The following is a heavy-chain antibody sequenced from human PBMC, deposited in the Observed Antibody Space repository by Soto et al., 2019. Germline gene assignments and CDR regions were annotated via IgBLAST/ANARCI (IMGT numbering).Heavy chain of an antibody. D-gene: IGHD2-2*01. J-gene: IGHJ6*02. CDR3: AGARFEYYSSTSCRHKYGMDV. V-gene: IGHV3-21*01. Sequence: GGSLRLSCAASGFTFSSYSMNWVRQAPGKGLEWVSSISSSSSYIYYADSVKGRFTISRDNAKNSLYLQMNSLRAEDTAVYYCAGARFEYYSSTSCRHKYGMDVWGQGTTVTVSS. CDR2: ISSSSSYI. CDR1: GFTFSSYS.